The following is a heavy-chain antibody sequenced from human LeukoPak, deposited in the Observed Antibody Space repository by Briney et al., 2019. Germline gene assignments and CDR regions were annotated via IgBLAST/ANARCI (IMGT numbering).Heavy chain of an antibody. J-gene: IGHJ4*02. D-gene: IGHD1-26*01. V-gene: IGHV3-15*01. CDR2: IKSNADGGTT. CDR3: TIDLDSGSYFDC. Sequence: WIRQPPGKGLEWVGRIKSNADGGTTDYAAPVKGRFTISRDDSKNTFYLQMDSLKTEDTAVYYCTIDLDSGSYFDCWGQGTLVTVSS.